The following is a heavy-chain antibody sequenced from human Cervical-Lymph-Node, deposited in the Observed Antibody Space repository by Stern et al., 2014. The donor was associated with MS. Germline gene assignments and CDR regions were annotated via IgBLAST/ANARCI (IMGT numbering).Heavy chain of an antibody. D-gene: IGHD6-25*01. CDR3: ARMNAAAHGTGVDY. V-gene: IGHV2-70*01. J-gene: IGHJ4*02. Sequence: QVTLKESGPALVKPTQTLTLTCTFSGLSLSTSGMYVSWIRQSPGTAPEWLALIDWDDDKYLSTSLKTRLTISKDTSKNQVVLRMTNMDPVDTATYYCARMNAAAHGTGVDYWGQGTLVTVSS. CDR2: IDWDDDK. CDR1: GLSLSTSGMY.